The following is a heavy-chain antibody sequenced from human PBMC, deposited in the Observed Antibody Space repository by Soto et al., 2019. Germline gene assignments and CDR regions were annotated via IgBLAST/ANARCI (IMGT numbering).Heavy chain of an antibody. CDR1: GYTFTGYY. CDR2: INPNSGGT. J-gene: IGHJ5*02. D-gene: IGHD5-18*01. V-gene: IGHV1-2*02. CDR3: AARSGYSYGYWFDP. Sequence: ASVKVSCKASGYTFTGYYMHWVRQVPGQGLEWMGWINPNSGGTNYAQKFQGRVTMTRDTSISTAYMELSRLRSDDTAVYYCAARSGYSYGYWFDPWGQGTLVTVSS.